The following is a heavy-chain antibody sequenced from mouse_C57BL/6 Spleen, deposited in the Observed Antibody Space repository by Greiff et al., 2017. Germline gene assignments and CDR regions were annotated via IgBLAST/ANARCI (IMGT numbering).Heavy chain of an antibody. CDR3: AREVDSSGYGY. Sequence: QVQLQQPGAELVRPGSSVQLSCKASGYTFTSYWMHWVKQRPIQGLEWIGNIDPSDSETHYNQKFKDKATLTVDKSSSTAYMQLSSLTSEDSAVYYCAREVDSSGYGYWGQGTTLTVAS. V-gene: IGHV1-52*01. D-gene: IGHD3-2*02. J-gene: IGHJ2*01. CDR1: GYTFTSYW. CDR2: IDPSDSET.